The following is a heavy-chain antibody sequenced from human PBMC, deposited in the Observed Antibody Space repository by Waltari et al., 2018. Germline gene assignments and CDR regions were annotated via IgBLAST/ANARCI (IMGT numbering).Heavy chain of an antibody. CDR1: GYTFTDYE. D-gene: IGHD3-10*01. J-gene: IGHJ4*02. V-gene: IGHV1-69-2*01. CDR2: IAPEHGET. Sequence: EVQLVQSGAEVKKPGTTVKISCKVSGYTFTDYEMHWVRQAPGPGLEWMGLIAPEHGETKDAENVHGRVAITAETPKDTAYMEMSSLRAEDTAVYYCAREWFREVFNYWGQGTLVTVSS. CDR3: AREWFREVFNY.